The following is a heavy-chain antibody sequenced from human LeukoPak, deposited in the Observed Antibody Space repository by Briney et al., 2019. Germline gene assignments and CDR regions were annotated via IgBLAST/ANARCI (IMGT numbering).Heavy chain of an antibody. D-gene: IGHD2-2*03. Sequence: GGSLRLSCAASGFSFSTHAMRWVRQAPGKGLEWVSAISGNGGSTYYADSVKGRFTISRDNSKSTLHLQMNSLRAEDTAVYYCAKGGHCSSSSCYYYNGMDVWGQGTTVTVSS. CDR1: GFSFSTHA. J-gene: IGHJ6*02. CDR3: AKGGHCSSSSCYYYNGMDV. CDR2: ISGNGGST. V-gene: IGHV3-23*01.